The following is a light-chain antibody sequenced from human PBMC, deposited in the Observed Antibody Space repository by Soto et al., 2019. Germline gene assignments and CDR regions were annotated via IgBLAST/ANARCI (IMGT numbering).Light chain of an antibody. CDR3: QQYGTSLPWT. V-gene: IGKV3-20*01. Sequence: EIVLTQSPGTLSLSPGERATLSCRASQSVSSIYLAWYQQKPGQAPRLLIYGASSRATGIPDRFSGSGSGTDFTLTISRLEPEDFAVYYCQQYGTSLPWTFGQGTNVEI. CDR2: GAS. J-gene: IGKJ1*01. CDR1: QSVSSIY.